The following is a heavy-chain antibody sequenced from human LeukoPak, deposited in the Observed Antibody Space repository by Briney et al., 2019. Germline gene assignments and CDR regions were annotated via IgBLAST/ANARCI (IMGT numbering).Heavy chain of an antibody. Sequence: GGSLRLSCAASGFTSSSYAMSWVRQAPGKGLEWVSAISGSGGSTYYADSVKGRFTISRDNSKNTLYLQMNSLRAEDTAVYYCAKTRDYGGKYFDYWGQGTLVTVSS. V-gene: IGHV3-23*01. D-gene: IGHD4-23*01. CDR1: GFTSSSYA. CDR2: ISGSGGST. J-gene: IGHJ4*02. CDR3: AKTRDYGGKYFDY.